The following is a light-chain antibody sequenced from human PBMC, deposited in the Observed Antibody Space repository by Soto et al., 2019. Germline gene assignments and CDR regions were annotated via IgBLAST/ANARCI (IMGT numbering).Light chain of an antibody. Sequence: EIVLTQSPATLSLSPGERATLSCRARQSVSSYLAWYQHKPGQAPRLLIYDASNRATGIPARFSGSGSGTDFTLTISSLEAEDSAVYYCQQRSNWPPDFTFGPGTKVDFK. CDR1: QSVSSY. J-gene: IGKJ3*01. V-gene: IGKV3-11*01. CDR2: DAS. CDR3: QQRSNWPPDFT.